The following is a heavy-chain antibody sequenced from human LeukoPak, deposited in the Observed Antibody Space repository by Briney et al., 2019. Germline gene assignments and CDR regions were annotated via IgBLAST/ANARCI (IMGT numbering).Heavy chain of an antibody. V-gene: IGHV4-39*07. Sequence: PSETLSLTCTVSGGSISSSSYYWGWIRQPPGKGLEWIGSIYYSGSTYYNPSLKSRVTISVDTSKNQFSLKLSSVTAADTVVYYCARVAREYGTYYMDVWGKGTTVTVSS. CDR3: ARVAREYGTYYMDV. CDR2: IYYSGST. CDR1: GGSISSSSYY. J-gene: IGHJ6*03. D-gene: IGHD1-14*01.